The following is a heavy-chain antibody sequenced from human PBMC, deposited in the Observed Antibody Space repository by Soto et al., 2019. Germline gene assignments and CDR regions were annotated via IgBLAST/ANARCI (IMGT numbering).Heavy chain of an antibody. V-gene: IGHV1-18*01. D-gene: IGHD3-10*01. CDR1: GYTFPSYG. Sequence: QVQLVQSGAEVKKTGASVKVSCKASGYTFPSYGISWVRKAPGQGLEWMGWISAYNGNTNYAQKLQGRVTMTTATSTSSAYMELRSLRSDDTAVYYCASSPPGGVTMVRGDYYYYGMDVWGQGTTVTVSS. CDR3: ASSPPGGVTMVRGDYYYYGMDV. J-gene: IGHJ6*02. CDR2: ISAYNGNT.